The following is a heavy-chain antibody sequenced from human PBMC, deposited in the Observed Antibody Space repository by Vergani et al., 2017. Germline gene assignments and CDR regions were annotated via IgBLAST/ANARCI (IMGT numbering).Heavy chain of an antibody. CDR1: GFTFSSYW. J-gene: IGHJ4*02. V-gene: IGHV3-74*01. CDR2: INSDGSST. Sequence: EVQLVESGGGLVQPGGSLRLSCAASGFTFSSYWMHWVRQAPGKGLVWVSRINSDGSSTSYADSVKGRFTISRDNAKNTLYLQMNSLIADDTSVYYCARERVATISFDYWGQGTLVTVSS. D-gene: IGHD5-12*01. CDR3: ARERVATISFDY.